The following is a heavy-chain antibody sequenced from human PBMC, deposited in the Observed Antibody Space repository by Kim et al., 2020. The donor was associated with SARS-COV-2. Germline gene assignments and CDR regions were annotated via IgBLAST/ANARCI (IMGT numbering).Heavy chain of an antibody. CDR1: GYNFVTHG. J-gene: IGHJ4*02. CDR2: ISPASGYT. Sequence: ASVKVSCKASGYNFVTHGVGWVRQAPGQGLEWVGWISPASGYTDYAPNLQARLTMSTDTATTTAYMELRSLRSDDTAVYYCAREGGDESTYYSFDFWGQG. D-gene: IGHD2-21*01. CDR3: AREGGDESTYYSFDF. V-gene: IGHV1-18*01.